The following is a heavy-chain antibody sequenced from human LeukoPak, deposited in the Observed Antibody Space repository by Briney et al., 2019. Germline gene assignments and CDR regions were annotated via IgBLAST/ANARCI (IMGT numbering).Heavy chain of an antibody. CDR1: GFTFSSYA. J-gene: IGHJ3*02. D-gene: IGHD2-15*01. V-gene: IGHV3-64*01. CDR3: ARGNGILWI. CDR2: ISSNGGST. Sequence: GGSLRLSCAASGFTFSSYAMHWVRQAPGKGLEYVSAISSNGGSTYYANSVKGRFTISRDNSKNTLYLQMGSLRAEDTAVYYCARGNGILWIWGQGTMVTVSS.